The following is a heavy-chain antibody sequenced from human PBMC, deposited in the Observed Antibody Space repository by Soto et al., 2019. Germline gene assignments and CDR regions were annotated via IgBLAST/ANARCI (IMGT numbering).Heavy chain of an antibody. D-gene: IGHD5-18*01. V-gene: IGHV1-69*13. J-gene: IGHJ4*03. CDR3: AREAMASFDV. Sequence: SVKVSCKASGGTFGSHGIAWVRQAPGQGLEWMGGLIAMLGTPTYARKVQGRATITADESLTSAYLELRSLRSEDTAVYFCAREAMASFDVWGQGTVVTVSS. CDR2: LIAMLGTP. CDR1: GGTFGSHG.